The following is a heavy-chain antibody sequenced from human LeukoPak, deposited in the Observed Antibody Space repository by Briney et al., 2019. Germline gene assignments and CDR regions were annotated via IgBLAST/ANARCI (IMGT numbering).Heavy chain of an antibody. V-gene: IGHV3-30*18. Sequence: GGSLRLSCAASGFTFSSYGMHWVRQAPGKGLEWVAVISYDGSNKYYADSVKGRFTISRDNSKNTLYLQMNSLRAEDTAVYYCAKVPHGDYAVYYWGQGTLVTVSS. CDR1: GFTFSSYG. CDR2: ISYDGSNK. CDR3: AKVPHGDYAVYY. D-gene: IGHD4-17*01. J-gene: IGHJ4*02.